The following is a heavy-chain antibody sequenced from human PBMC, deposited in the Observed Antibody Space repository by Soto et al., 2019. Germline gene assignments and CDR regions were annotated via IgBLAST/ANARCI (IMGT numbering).Heavy chain of an antibody. CDR2: IKQDGSEK. V-gene: IGHV3-7*01. CDR1: RFTFSNYW. Sequence: HPGGSLRLSCAVSRFTFSNYWMSWVRQAPGRGLEWVANIKQDGSEKYYVDSVRGRFTISRDNAKNSLYLQMNSLRAEDTAVYYCARDSRDSMYRGYYYGVDVWGQGTTVTVSS. CDR3: ARDSRDSMYRGYYYGVDV. J-gene: IGHJ6*02. D-gene: IGHD3-10*01.